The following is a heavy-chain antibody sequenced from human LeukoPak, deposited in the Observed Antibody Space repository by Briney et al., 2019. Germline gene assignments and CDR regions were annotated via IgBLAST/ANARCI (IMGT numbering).Heavy chain of an antibody. D-gene: IGHD2-15*01. CDR2: IVYDGSNK. CDR3: AKDPSTRYCSGGSCYPFDY. V-gene: IGHV3-30*02. J-gene: IGHJ4*02. Sequence: SGGSLRLSCAASGFTFSNYGMHWVRQAPGKGLEWVAVIVYDGSNKYYADSVKGRFTMSRDNSKNTLYLQMNSLRVDDTAVYYCAKDPSTRYCSGGSCYPFDYWGQGTLVTVSS. CDR1: GFTFSNYG.